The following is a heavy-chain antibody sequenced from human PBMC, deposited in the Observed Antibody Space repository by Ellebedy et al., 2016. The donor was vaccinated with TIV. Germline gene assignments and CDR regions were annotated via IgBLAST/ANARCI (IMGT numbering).Heavy chain of an antibody. J-gene: IGHJ4*02. Sequence: SETLSLXXAVYGGSFSGYYWSWIRQPPGKGLEWIGEINHSGSTNYNPSLKSRVTISVDTSKNQFSLKLSSVTAADTAVYYCARDDLKPDYWGQGTLVTVSS. CDR1: GGSFSGYY. D-gene: IGHD1-1*01. CDR3: ARDDLKPDY. CDR2: INHSGST. V-gene: IGHV4-34*01.